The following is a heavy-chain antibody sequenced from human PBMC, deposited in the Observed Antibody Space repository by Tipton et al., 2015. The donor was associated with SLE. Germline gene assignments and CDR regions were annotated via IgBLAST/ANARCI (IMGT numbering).Heavy chain of an antibody. CDR3: ARRGWVDAFDI. CDR1: GGSISSSSYY. V-gene: IGHV4-39*07. CDR2: IYYSGST. J-gene: IGHJ3*02. D-gene: IGHD6-19*01. Sequence: TLSLTCTVSGGSISSSSYYWGWIRQPPGKELEWIGSIYYSGSTYYNPSLKSRVTMSVDTSRKQFSLKLTSVTAADTAVYYCARRGWVDAFDIWGQGTMVIVSS.